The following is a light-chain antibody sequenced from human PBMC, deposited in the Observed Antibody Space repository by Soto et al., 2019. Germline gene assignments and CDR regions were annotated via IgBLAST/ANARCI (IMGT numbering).Light chain of an antibody. Sequence: DIQMTQSPSTLSGSVGDRVTITCRASQTISSWLAWYQQKPGKAPKLLIYKASTLKSGVPSRFSGSGSGKEFTLTISSLQPDDFVTYYCQHYNSYSEAFGQGTKVDIK. CDR1: QTISSW. CDR2: KAS. V-gene: IGKV1-5*03. J-gene: IGKJ1*01. CDR3: QHYNSYSEA.